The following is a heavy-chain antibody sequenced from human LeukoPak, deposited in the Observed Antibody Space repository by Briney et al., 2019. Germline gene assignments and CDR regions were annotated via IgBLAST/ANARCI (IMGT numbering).Heavy chain of an antibody. V-gene: IGHV3-48*03. Sequence: PGGSLRLSCAASGFTFSSYEMNWVRQAPGKGLEWFSYISSSGSTTYYADSVKGRSTISRDNAKNSLYLQMNSLRAEDTAVYYCARGNYYGSGSNDYWGQGTLVTVSS. J-gene: IGHJ4*02. CDR3: ARGNYYGSGSNDY. D-gene: IGHD3-10*01. CDR1: GFTFSSYE. CDR2: ISSSGSTT.